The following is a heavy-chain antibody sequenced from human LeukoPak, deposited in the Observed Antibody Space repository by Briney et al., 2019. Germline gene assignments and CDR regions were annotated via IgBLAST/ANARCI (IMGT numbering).Heavy chain of an antibody. Sequence: GSLRLSCAASGFTFGSYAMNWVRQAPGKGLGWVSVISSGGTNTYYADSVKGRFTVSRDNSKNTMYLQMNSLRAEDTAVYYCARGRGSGNYNWFDSWGQGTLVTVSS. CDR3: ARGRGSGNYNWFDS. CDR1: GFTFGSYA. J-gene: IGHJ5*01. CDR2: ISSGGTNT. V-gene: IGHV3-23*01. D-gene: IGHD3-10*01.